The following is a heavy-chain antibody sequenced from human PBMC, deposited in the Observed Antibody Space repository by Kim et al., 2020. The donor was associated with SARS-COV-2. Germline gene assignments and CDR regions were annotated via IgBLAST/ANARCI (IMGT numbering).Heavy chain of an antibody. D-gene: IGHD3-3*01. V-gene: IGHV3-7*04. J-gene: IGHJ5*02. CDR3: ARGLYDFWSGYYSGWFDP. Sequence: KGRFTISRDNAKNSLYLQMNSLRAEDTAVYYCARGLYDFWSGYYSGWFDPWGQGTLVTVSS.